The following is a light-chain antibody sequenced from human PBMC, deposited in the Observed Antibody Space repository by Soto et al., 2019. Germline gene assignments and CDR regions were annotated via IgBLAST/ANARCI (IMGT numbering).Light chain of an antibody. Sequence: DIQMTQSPSSLSASIGDRFTVTCRASQSISGYLSWYQQRPGKAPKLLLYAASSLKSGVPSRFSGSGYGTDFTLTISSLQPEDFATYFCQQSYSNPRTFGQGTRWIS. CDR1: QSISGY. J-gene: IGKJ1*01. CDR3: QQSYSNPRT. V-gene: IGKV1-39*01. CDR2: AAS.